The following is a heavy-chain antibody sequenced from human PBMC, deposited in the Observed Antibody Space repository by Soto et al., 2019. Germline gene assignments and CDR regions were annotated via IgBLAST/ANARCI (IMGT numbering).Heavy chain of an antibody. Sequence: PSETLSLTCAVYGGSFSGYYWSWIRQPPGKGLEWIGEINHSGSTNYNPSLKSRVTISVDTSKNQFSLKLSSVTAADTAVYYCARVIWFGYSYGYYYYYGMDVWGQGTTVTVSS. J-gene: IGHJ6*02. CDR1: GGSFSGYY. CDR2: INHSGST. CDR3: ARVIWFGYSYGYYYYYGMDV. D-gene: IGHD5-18*01. V-gene: IGHV4-34*01.